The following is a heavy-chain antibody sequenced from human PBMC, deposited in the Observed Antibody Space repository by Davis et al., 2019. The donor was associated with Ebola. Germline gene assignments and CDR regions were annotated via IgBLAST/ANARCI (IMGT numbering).Heavy chain of an antibody. V-gene: IGHV3-74*01. CDR3: AREAIYCSRTRCPLDY. D-gene: IGHD2-2*01. CDR1: GFTFSSYW. J-gene: IGHJ4*02. CDR2: VNSDGSNT. Sequence: PGGSLRLSCAASGFTFSSYWMHWVRQAPGKGLVWVSRVNSDGSNTNYADSVKGRFTISRDNAKNTLYLEMKTLRTEDTAVYYCAREAIYCSRTRCPLDYWGQGALVTVSS.